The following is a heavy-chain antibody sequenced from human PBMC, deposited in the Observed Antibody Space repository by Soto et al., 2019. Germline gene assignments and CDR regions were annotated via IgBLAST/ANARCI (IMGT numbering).Heavy chain of an antibody. J-gene: IGHJ3*01. CDR3: ARGLATLPVFAFDV. CDR2: IYWNDVK. CDR1: GSSLSLSGVG. V-gene: IGHV2-5*01. Sequence: QITLKGSGPTLVKPTETVTLTCTLSGSSLSLSGVGLGWIRQTPGKALEWLALIYWNDVKHYNPSLESRLTIFKDPSNHLAVLTMTDMDPVDTATYYCARGLATLPVFAFDVWGQGTVVTVSS.